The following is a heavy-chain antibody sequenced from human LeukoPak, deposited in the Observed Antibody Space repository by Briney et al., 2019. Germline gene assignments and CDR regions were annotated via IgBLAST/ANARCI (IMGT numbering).Heavy chain of an antibody. V-gene: IGHV1-46*01. Sequence: ASVKVSCKASGYTFTSYYMHWVRQAPGQGLEWMGIINPSGGSTSYAQKFQGRVTMTRDTSTGTVYMELSSLRFEDTAVYYCARGSRGGYYDSSGYRRGAFDIWGQGTMVTVSS. CDR1: GYTFTSYY. CDR2: INPSGGST. J-gene: IGHJ3*02. CDR3: ARGSRGGYYDSSGYRRGAFDI. D-gene: IGHD3-22*01.